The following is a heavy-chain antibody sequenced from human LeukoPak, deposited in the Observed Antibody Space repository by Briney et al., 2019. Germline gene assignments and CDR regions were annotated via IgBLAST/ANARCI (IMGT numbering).Heavy chain of an antibody. CDR3: ARGSGNSFDY. CDR2: ISSSSSAM. Sequence: GGSLRVSCAPFGFTFSTYWMSWVRQAPGKGLEWVSYISSSSSAMYYADSMKGRFTISRDNAKNSLYLQMNNLRDEDTAVYYCARGSGNSFDYWGQGALVTVSS. CDR1: GFTFSTYW. D-gene: IGHD3-10*01. V-gene: IGHV3-48*02. J-gene: IGHJ4*02.